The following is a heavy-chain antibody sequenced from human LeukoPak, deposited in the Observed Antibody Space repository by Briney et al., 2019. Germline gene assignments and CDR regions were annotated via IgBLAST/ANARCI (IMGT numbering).Heavy chain of an antibody. CDR1: GYTFTSYA. D-gene: IGHD6-13*01. CDR2: INAGNGNT. Sequence: ASVKVSCKASGYTFTSYAMHWVRQAPGQRLEWMGWINAGNGNTKYSQEFQGRVTITRDTSTSTVYMELSSLRSEDTAVYYCASAAAGTRAFDIWGQGTMVTVSS. CDR3: ASAAAGTRAFDI. V-gene: IGHV1-3*03. J-gene: IGHJ3*02.